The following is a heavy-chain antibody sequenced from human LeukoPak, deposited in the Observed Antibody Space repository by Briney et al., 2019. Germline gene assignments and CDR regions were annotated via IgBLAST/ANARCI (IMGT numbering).Heavy chain of an antibody. CDR3: STGALVYNYALDM. V-gene: IGHV1-18*01. CDR2: ISAYNGNT. CDR1: GYTFTSYG. D-gene: IGHD2-8*02. Sequence: ASVKVSCKASGYTFTSYGISWVRQAPGQGLEWMGWISAYNGNTNYAQKLQGRVTMTTDTSTSTAYMELSSLRSEDTAVYYCSTGALVYNYALDMWGQGTTVTVSS. J-gene: IGHJ6*02.